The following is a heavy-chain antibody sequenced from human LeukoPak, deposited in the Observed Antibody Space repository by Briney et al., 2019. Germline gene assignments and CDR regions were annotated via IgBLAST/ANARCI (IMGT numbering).Heavy chain of an antibody. V-gene: IGHV1-2*04. CDR3: ARANFLYCSSTTCLFDY. D-gene: IGHD2-2*01. CDR1: GYTFTGYY. CDR2: INPTSGGT. J-gene: IGHJ4*02. Sequence: GASVTVSCKASGYTFTGYYMHWVRPAPAQGLEWVGWINPTSGGTNYAQRFQGWVTMTRDTSISTAYMELSRLRSDNTAVYYCARANFLYCSSTTCLFDYWGQGTLVTVSS.